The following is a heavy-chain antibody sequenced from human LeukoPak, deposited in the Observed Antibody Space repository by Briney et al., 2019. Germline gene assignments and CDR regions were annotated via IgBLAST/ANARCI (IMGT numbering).Heavy chain of an antibody. CDR1: GFTFRDYY. J-gene: IGHJ4*02. CDR3: ARGGSYVHY. D-gene: IGHD1-26*01. Sequence: GGSLRLSCVASGFTFRDYYMSWIRQAPGKGLEWVSYINSGGSAIYYADSVKGRFTISRDNAKNSLYLQMNSLRADDTAVYYCARGGSYVHYWGQGTLVTVSS. V-gene: IGHV3-11*04. CDR2: INSGGSAI.